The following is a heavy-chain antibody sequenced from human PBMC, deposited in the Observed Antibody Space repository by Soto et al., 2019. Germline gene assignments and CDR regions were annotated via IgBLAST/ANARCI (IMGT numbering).Heavy chain of an antibody. CDR1: GYAFTSYG. V-gene: IGHV1-18*04. Sequence: ASVEVSWKACGYAFTSYGRSWVRQAPGQGLEWMGWISAYNGNTNYAQKLQGRVTMTTDTSTSTAYMELRSLRSDDTAVYYCARDSGSYSTDYWGQGTLVPVSS. CDR3: ARDSGSYSTDY. D-gene: IGHD1-26*01. J-gene: IGHJ4*02. CDR2: ISAYNGNT.